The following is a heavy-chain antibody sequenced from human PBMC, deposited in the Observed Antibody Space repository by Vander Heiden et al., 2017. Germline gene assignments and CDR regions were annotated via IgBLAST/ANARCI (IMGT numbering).Heavy chain of an antibody. D-gene: IGHD4-17*01. Sequence: EVQLVESGGGLVQPGGSLKLSCAASGFTFSGSAMHWVRQASGKGLEWVGRSRSKADSYATAYAASVKGRFTISRDDSKDTAYLQMNSLKIEDTAVYYCTRRTTVDDDWGQGTLVTVSS. CDR1: GFTFSGSA. CDR3: TRRTTVDDD. CDR2: SRSKADSYAT. V-gene: IGHV3-73*02. J-gene: IGHJ4*02.